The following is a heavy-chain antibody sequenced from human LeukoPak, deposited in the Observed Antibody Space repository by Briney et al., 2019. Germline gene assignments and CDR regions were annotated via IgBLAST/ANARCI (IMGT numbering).Heavy chain of an antibody. CDR3: AKSNYYYGSGSGEPDY. CDR1: GFTFSSYS. Sequence: PGGSLRLFCAASGFTFSSYSMNGVRQARGKGLEWVSSITSSSSYIYYAGSVKGRFNISRDNAKNSLYLQMNSLRAEDTAVYYYAKSNYYYGSGSGEPDYWGQGTLVTVSS. D-gene: IGHD3-10*01. V-gene: IGHV3-21*01. J-gene: IGHJ4*02. CDR2: ITSSSSYI.